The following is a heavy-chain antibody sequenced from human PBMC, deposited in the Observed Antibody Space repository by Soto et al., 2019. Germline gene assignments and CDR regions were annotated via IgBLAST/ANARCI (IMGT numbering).Heavy chain of an antibody. J-gene: IGHJ4*02. CDR3: AKDQAYYASRGIFDY. CDR2: ISYDGSNK. CDR1: GFTFSSYG. D-gene: IGHD3-22*01. Sequence: PGGSLRLSCAASGFTFSSYGMHWVRQAPGKGLEWVAVISYDGSNKYYADSVKGRFTISRDNSKNTLYLQMNSLRAEDTAVYYCAKDQAYYASRGIFDYWGQGTLVTVSS. V-gene: IGHV3-30*18.